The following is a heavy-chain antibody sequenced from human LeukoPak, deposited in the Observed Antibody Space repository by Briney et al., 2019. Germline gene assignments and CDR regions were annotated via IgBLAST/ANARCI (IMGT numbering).Heavy chain of an antibody. Sequence: QPGGSLRLSCAASGFTFDDYAMHWVRQAPGKGLEWVSGISWNSGSIGYADSVKGRFTISRDNAKNSLYLQMNSLRAEDMALYYCAGESYDILTGYYKFDYWGQGTLVTVSS. V-gene: IGHV3-9*03. CDR2: ISWNSGSI. J-gene: IGHJ4*02. CDR3: AGESYDILTGYYKFDY. D-gene: IGHD3-9*01. CDR1: GFTFDDYA.